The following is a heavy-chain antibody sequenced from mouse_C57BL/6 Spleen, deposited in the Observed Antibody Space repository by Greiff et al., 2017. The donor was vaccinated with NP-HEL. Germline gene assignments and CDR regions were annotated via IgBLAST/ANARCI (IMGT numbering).Heavy chain of an antibody. J-gene: IGHJ1*03. CDR1: GYTFTDYN. Sequence: EVQLQQSGPELVKPGASVKIPCKASGYTFTDYNMDWVKQSHGKSLEWIGDINPNNGGTIYNQKFKGKATLTVDKSSSTAYMELRSLTSEDTAVYYWARNYYGSSRYWYFDVGGTGTTVTVSS. D-gene: IGHD1-1*01. CDR3: ARNYYGSSRYWYFDV. V-gene: IGHV1-18*01. CDR2: INPNNGGT.